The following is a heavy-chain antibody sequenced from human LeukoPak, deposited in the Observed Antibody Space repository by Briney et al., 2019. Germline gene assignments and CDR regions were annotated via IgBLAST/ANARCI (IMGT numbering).Heavy chain of an antibody. J-gene: IGHJ4*02. CDR2: IKQDGSEK. Sequence: GGSLRLSCAASGFTFSSYWMTWVRQAPGKGLEWVANIKQDGSEKYYVDSVKGRFTISRDNAKNSLFLQMNTLRAEDTAVYYCARSEYHFWSTYPFDHWGQGTLVTVSS. D-gene: IGHD3-3*01. CDR3: ARSEYHFWSTYPFDH. CDR1: GFTFSSYW. V-gene: IGHV3-7*01.